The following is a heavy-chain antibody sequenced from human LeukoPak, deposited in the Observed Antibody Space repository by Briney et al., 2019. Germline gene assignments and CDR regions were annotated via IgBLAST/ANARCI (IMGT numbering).Heavy chain of an antibody. D-gene: IGHD3-22*01. CDR3: ARGLSDYYYDSSGYPL. J-gene: IGHJ4*02. CDR1: GYTFTGYA. V-gene: IGHV7-4-1*02. Sequence: GASVKVSCKASGYTFTGYAMNWVRQAPGQGLEWMGWINTNTGNPTYAQGFTGRFVFSLDTSASTAYLQISGLKAEDTAVYYCARGLSDYYYDSSGYPLWGQGTLVTVSS. CDR2: INTNTGNP.